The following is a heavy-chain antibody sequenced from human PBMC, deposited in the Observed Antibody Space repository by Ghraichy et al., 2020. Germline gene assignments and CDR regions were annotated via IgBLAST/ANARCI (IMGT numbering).Heavy chain of an antibody. CDR2: ITSSSRTI. V-gene: IGHV3-48*02. Sequence: GGSLRLSCVGSGFTFSSYSMNWVRQSPGKGLEWVSYITSSSRTIAYADSVKGRFTISRDNAQNSLYLHMNSLRDEDTAVYYCARGSRVVRFYYYDGMDVWGQGTTVTVSS. CDR1: GFTFSSYS. CDR3: ARGSRVVRFYYYDGMDV. J-gene: IGHJ6*02. D-gene: IGHD4-23*01.